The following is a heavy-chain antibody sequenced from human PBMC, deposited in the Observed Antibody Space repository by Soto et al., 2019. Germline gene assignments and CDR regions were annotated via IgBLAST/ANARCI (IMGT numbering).Heavy chain of an antibody. Sequence: PGESLKISCKGSGYSFTSYWIGWVRQMPGKGLEWMGIIYPGDSDTRYSPSFQGQVTISADKSISTAYLQWSSLKASDTAMYYCARRRSYSSSSGGYYYYYMDVWGKGTTVTVSS. D-gene: IGHD6-6*01. J-gene: IGHJ6*03. CDR3: ARRRSYSSSSGGYYYYYMDV. V-gene: IGHV5-51*01. CDR2: IYPGDSDT. CDR1: GYSFTSYW.